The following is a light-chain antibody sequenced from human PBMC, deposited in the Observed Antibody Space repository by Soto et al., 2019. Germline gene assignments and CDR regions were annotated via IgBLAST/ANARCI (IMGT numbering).Light chain of an antibody. Sequence: EIVLTQSPGTLSLSPGERATLSCRASLRVNRNYLAWYQQKPGQGPRVLMYGASSRATGVPDRFSGSASGTDCTLTISRLEPEDFAVYYCQQYDSPPRTFGQGTKVEIK. CDR1: LRVNRNY. V-gene: IGKV3-20*01. CDR2: GAS. CDR3: QQYDSPPRT. J-gene: IGKJ1*01.